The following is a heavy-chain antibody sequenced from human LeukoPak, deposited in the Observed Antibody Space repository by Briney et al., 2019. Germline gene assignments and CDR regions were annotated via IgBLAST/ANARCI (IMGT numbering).Heavy chain of an antibody. CDR1: GFTFSSYA. V-gene: IGHV3-23*01. Sequence: GGSLRLSCAASGFTFSSYAMSWVRQAPGKGLEWVSVISGSGGSSYYAGSVKGRFTISRDNSKNTLYLQMNSLRAEDTAIYYCAKGSAHYWSGYQYDYYYYMDVWGKGTTVTVSS. CDR3: AKGSAHYWSGYQYDYYYYMDV. CDR2: ISGSGGSS. J-gene: IGHJ6*03. D-gene: IGHD3-3*02.